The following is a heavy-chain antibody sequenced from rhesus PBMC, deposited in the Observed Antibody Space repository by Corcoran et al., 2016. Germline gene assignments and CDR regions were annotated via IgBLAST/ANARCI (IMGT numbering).Heavy chain of an antibody. CDR1: GGSISDNYY. D-gene: IGHD1-26*01. CDR2: IYVSSGST. Sequence: QVQLQESGPGLVKPSETLSLTCAVSGGSISDNYYWNWIRQPPGKGLEWIGNIYVSSGSTNYTPSLKHRCTISKDTSKNQFSLKLSSMTAADTAVYYCARGANWNYGYWGQGVLVTVSS. J-gene: IGHJ4*01. CDR3: ARGANWNYGY. V-gene: IGHV4S9*01.